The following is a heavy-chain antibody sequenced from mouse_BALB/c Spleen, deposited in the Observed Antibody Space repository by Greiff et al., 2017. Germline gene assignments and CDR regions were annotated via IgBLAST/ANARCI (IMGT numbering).Heavy chain of an antibody. CDR1: GYTFTDYE. D-gene: IGHD1-1*01. Sequence: QVQLQQSGAELVRPGASVTLSCKASGYTFTDYEMHWVKQTPVHGLEWIGAIDPETGGTAYNQKFKGKATLTADKSSSTAYMELRSLTSEDSAVYYCTDGTFAYWGEGTLVTVSA. CDR3: TDGTFAY. CDR2: IDPETGGT. V-gene: IGHV1-15*01. J-gene: IGHJ3*01.